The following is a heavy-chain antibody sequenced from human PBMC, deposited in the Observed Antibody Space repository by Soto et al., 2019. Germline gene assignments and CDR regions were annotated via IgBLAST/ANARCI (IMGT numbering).Heavy chain of an antibody. V-gene: IGHV4-61*01. Sequence: ETLSRTCTVSGGSVSSGSYYWSWIRQPPGKGLEWIGYIYYSGSTNYNPSLKSRVTISVDTSKNQFSLKLSSVTAADTAVYYCARSASSGYTNRHVVDWFDPWGQGTLVTVSS. D-gene: IGHD3-22*01. J-gene: IGHJ5*02. CDR1: GGSVSSGSYY. CDR2: IYYSGST. CDR3: ARSASSGYTNRHVVDWFDP.